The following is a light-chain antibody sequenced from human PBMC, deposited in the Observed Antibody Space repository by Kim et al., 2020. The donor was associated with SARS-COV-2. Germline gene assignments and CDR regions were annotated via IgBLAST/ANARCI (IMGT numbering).Light chain of an antibody. V-gene: IGKV1-27*01. CDR3: QKCDSAPWT. CDR1: QDISNY. J-gene: IGKJ1*01. Sequence: ASVGDRVTITCRASQDISNYLAWFPLKPGKAPKHLIYAASALQPGVPSRFSGSGSGTDFTLTVTSLQPEDVATYYCQKCDSAPWTFGQGTKVDIK. CDR2: AAS.